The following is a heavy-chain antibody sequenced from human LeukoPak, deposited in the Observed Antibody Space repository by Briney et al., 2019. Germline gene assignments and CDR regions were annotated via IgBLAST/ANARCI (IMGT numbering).Heavy chain of an antibody. CDR1: GFTVSSNY. D-gene: IGHD1-26*01. J-gene: IGHJ3*02. Sequence: GGSLRLSCAGSGFTVSSNYMSWVRQAPGKGLEWVSVIYSGGSTYYADSVKGRFTISRDNSKNTLYLQMNSLRAEDTAVYYCAGADSGSYHPRAFDIWGQGTMVTVSS. CDR3: AGADSGSYHPRAFDI. CDR2: IYSGGST. V-gene: IGHV3-66*02.